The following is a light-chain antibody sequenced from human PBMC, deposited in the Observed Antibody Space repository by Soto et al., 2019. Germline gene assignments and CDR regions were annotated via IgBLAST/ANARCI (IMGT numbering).Light chain of an antibody. CDR2: DAY. CDR3: QQYKSYSKT. V-gene: IGKV1-5*01. CDR1: QSIGMW. J-gene: IGKJ1*01. Sequence: DIQMTQSPSTLSASVGDRVTITCRASQSIGMWLAWFQQKPGKAPKVLIHDAYSLESGVPSRFSGSGSGTEFTLTSSSLQPEDSATYYCQQYKSYSKTFGQGTKVDIK.